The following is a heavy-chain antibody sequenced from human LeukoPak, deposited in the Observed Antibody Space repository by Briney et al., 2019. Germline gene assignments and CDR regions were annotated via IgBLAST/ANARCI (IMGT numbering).Heavy chain of an antibody. V-gene: IGHV3-7*01. CDR2: IREDGGHT. D-gene: IGHD6-19*01. CDR1: GFTFTNHW. J-gene: IGHJ4*02. Sequence: GGSLRLSCVTSGFTFTNHWMSWVRQAPGKGLEWVANIREDGGHTNYVDSVKGRFTISRDNAKNSLYLQMNSLRAEDRAVYYCARDLGYSSGPNYWGQGTRVTVSS. CDR3: ARDLGYSSGPNY.